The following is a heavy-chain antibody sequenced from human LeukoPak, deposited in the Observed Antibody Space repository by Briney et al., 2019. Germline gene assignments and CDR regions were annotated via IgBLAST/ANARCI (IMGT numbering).Heavy chain of an antibody. CDR1: GXXXXXXX. J-gene: IGHJ4*02. CDR2: XXXXGSXX. Sequence: PGGSXRLSCAASGXXXXXXXXXXXXXXPXXXXXCXSRXXXXGSXXTXADSXKGRFTTSRDNAKNTLYLQMNSLRAEDTAVYYXAXDKRERESSLIDYWGQGTLVTVSS. V-gene: IGHV3-74*01. CDR3: AXDKRERESSLIDY. D-gene: IGHD1-26*01.